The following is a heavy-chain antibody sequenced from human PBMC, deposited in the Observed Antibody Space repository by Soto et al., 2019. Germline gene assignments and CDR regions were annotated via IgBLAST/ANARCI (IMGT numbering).Heavy chain of an antibody. CDR3: ARDPAGVRGNFDY. V-gene: IGHV3-33*01. D-gene: IGHD3-10*01. CDR2: TWFDGSNK. CDR1: GFTFSSYG. Sequence: QGQLVESGGGVVQPGRSLRLSCAASGFTFSSYGMHWVRQAPGKGLEWVAGTWFDGSNKYYAESVKGRFTISRDSSKNTVHLQINSLRVEDTAVYHCARDPAGVRGNFDYWGQGTLVTVSS. J-gene: IGHJ4*02.